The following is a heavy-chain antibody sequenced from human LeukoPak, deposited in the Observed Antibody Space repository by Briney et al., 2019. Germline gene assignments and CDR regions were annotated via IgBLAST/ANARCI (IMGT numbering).Heavy chain of an antibody. Sequence: PGGSLTLSCVVSGFPFSIYEMNWVRQAPGKGLEWVSNIGSSGTTLYYADSVKGRFSISRDNAKSSLYLQMNSLRVEDTAVYYCALLAVACHFDYWGQGALLTVSS. CDR3: ALLAVACHFDY. J-gene: IGHJ4*03. V-gene: IGHV3-48*03. CDR1: GFPFSIYE. D-gene: IGHD6-19*01. CDR2: IGSSGTTL.